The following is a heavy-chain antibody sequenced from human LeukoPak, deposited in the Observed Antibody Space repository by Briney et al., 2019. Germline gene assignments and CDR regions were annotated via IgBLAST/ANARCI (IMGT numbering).Heavy chain of an antibody. CDR1: GFTFDDYA. D-gene: IGHD1-26*01. CDR3: ARGDSGSY. Sequence: GGSLRLSCAASGFTFDDYAMHWVRQAPGKGLEWVSSISSSSSYIYYADSVKGRFTISRDNAKNSLYLQMNSLRAEDTAVYYCARGDSGSYWGQGTLVTVSS. V-gene: IGHV3-21*01. CDR2: ISSSSSYI. J-gene: IGHJ4*02.